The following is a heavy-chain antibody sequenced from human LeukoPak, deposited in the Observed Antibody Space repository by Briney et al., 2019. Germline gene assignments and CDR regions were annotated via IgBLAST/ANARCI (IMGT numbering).Heavy chain of an antibody. V-gene: IGHV4-38-2*02. J-gene: IGHJ4*02. CDR1: GYSISSGYY. CDR2: IYYSGST. Sequence: SETLSLTCTVSGYSISSGYYWGWIRQPPGKGLEWIGCIYYSGSTNYNPSLKSRVTISVDTSKNQFSLKLSSVTAADTAVYYCARGVVIAPQTFDYWGQGTLVTVSS. D-gene: IGHD2-21*01. CDR3: ARGVVIAPQTFDY.